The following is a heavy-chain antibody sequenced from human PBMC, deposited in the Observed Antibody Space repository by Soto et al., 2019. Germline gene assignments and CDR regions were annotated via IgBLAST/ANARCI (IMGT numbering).Heavy chain of an antibody. J-gene: IGHJ4*02. D-gene: IGHD2-2*01. CDR2: ISGSGGST. V-gene: IGHV3-23*01. Sequence: PGGSLRLSCAASGFTFSSYAMSWVRQATGKGLEWVSAISGSGGSTYYADSVKGRFTISRDNSKNTLYLQMNSLRAEDTAVYYCAKDPSIVVVPAAIQYFDYWGQGTLVTVSS. CDR1: GFTFSSYA. CDR3: AKDPSIVVVPAAIQYFDY.